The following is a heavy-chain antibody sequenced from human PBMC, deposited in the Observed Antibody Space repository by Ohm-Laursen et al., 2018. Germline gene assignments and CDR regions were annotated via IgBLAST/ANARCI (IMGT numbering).Heavy chain of an antibody. V-gene: IGHV3-7*03. D-gene: IGHD6-13*01. CDR2: IKQDGSEK. J-gene: IGHJ6*02. Sequence: SLRLSCAASGFTFSSYWMSWVRQAPGKGLEWVANIKQDGSEKYYVDSVKGRFTISRDNARSSLDLQMNSLRVEDTALDYCAKDLLAAPDYYGMDVWGQGTTVTVSS. CDR3: AKDLLAAPDYYGMDV. CDR1: GFTFSSYW.